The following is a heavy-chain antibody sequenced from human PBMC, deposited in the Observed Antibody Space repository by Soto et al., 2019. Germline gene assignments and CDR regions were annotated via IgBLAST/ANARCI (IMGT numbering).Heavy chain of an antibody. CDR2: IIPITDTA. D-gene: IGHD2-2*02. Sequence: SVKVSCKASGGTSSSETITWVRQAPGQGLEWMGGIIPITDTANYAQNFQGRVTITADESTSTVYMELSSLRSEDTAVYYCATLVPAPIKLFPRLGWFDPWGQGTLVTV. V-gene: IGHV1-69*13. CDR1: GGTSSSET. CDR3: ATLVPAPIKLFPRLGWFDP. J-gene: IGHJ5*02.